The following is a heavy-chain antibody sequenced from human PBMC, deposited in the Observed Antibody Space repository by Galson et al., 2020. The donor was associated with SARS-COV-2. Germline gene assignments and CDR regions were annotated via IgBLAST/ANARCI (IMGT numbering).Heavy chain of an antibody. D-gene: IGHD1-26*01. V-gene: IGHV4-38-2*02. CDR2: IYHSGST. J-gene: IGHJ3*01. Sequence: SETLSLTCTVSGYSISSGYYWGWIRQPPGKGLEWIGSIYHSGSTYYNPSLKSRVTISVDTSKNQFSLKLSSVTAADTAVYYCARAPYSGSYRGAPWGQGTMVTVSS. CDR3: ARAPYSGSYRGAP. CDR1: GYSISSGYY.